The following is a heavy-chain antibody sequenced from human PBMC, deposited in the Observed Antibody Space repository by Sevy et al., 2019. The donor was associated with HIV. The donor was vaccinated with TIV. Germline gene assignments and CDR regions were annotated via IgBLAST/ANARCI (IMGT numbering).Heavy chain of an antibody. CDR3: AREGCTRPHDY. CDR1: GFAFYDYS. Sequence: GGYLRLSCAASGFAFYDYSMSWIRQAPGKGLEWFATLSFGCGKIKYADSVKGRFTISRDNSKNSFYLQMDNLRVEDTALYYSAREGCTRPHDYWGQGTRVTVSS. D-gene: IGHD2-8*01. J-gene: IGHJ4*02. V-gene: IGHV3-23*01. CDR2: LSFGCGKI.